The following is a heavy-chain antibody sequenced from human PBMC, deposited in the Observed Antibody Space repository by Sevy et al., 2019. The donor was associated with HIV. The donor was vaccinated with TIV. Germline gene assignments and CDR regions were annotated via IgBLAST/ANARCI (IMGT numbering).Heavy chain of an antibody. D-gene: IGHD2-8*01. CDR3: ARGYCTNGVCYTYDY. CDR1: GFTFSDYY. Sequence: GGSLRLSCAASGFTFSDYYMSWIRQAPGKGLEWVSYISSSGSTIYYADSVKGRFTISRDNAKNSLYLQMNSLRAEDTAVYYFARGYCTNGVCYTYDYWGQGTLVTVSS. CDR2: ISSSGSTI. J-gene: IGHJ4*02. V-gene: IGHV3-11*01.